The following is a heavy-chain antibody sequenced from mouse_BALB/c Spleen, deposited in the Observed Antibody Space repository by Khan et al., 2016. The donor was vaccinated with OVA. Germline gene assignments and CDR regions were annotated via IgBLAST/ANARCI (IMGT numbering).Heavy chain of an antibody. CDR3: VMGSGNSRFAY. J-gene: IGHJ3*01. CDR1: GYTFTDFA. V-gene: IGHV1S137*01. Sequence: QVQLKQSGAELVRPGVSVKISCKGSGYTFTDFAIHWVKQSHAKSLEWIGVISTYYGDADYNKKFKGKATMTVEQSSSPAFVELARLTPEDSSNYYWVMGSGNSRFAYGGQGTLVTVSA. D-gene: IGHD1-3*01. CDR2: ISTYYGDA.